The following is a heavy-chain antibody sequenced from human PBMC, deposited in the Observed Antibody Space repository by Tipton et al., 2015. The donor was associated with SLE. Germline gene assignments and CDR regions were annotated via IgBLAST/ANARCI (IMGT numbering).Heavy chain of an antibody. D-gene: IGHD4/OR15-4a*01. CDR1: GGSISPYY. CDR3: ARHDYTGWGHFHH. Sequence: LSCTVSGGSISPYYWSWIRQPPGKGLEWIGYIYHSGGSPNYNPSLKSRVTISVDTSKNQFSLTLTSVTAADTAVYYCARHDYTGWGHFHHWGQGTLVIVSS. CDR2: IYHSGGSP. J-gene: IGHJ1*01. V-gene: IGHV4-59*08.